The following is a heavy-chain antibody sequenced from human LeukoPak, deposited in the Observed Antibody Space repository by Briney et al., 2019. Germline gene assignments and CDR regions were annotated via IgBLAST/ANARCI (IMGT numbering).Heavy chain of an antibody. CDR1: GDSVSSNGAA. Sequence: SQTLSLTCAISGDSVSSNGAAWNWIRQSPSRGLEWLERTYYRSKWYNDYTVSVKSRITINSDTSKNQFSLQLKSVTPEDTAVYYCVGDRRDATLFYFVMDVGGKGPTFT. J-gene: IGHJ6*04. CDR3: VGDRRDATLFYFVMDV. D-gene: IGHD5-24*01. V-gene: IGHV6-1*01. CDR2: TYYRSKWYN.